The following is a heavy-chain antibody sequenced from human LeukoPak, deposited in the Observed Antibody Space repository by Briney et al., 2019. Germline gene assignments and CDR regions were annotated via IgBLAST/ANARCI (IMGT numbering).Heavy chain of an antibody. CDR3: ARDAYYDSSGCFDY. CDR2: ISYDGSNK. J-gene: IGHJ4*02. V-gene: IGHV3-30-3*01. Sequence: GGSLRLSCAASGFTFSSYAMHWVRQAPGKGLEWVAVISYDGSNKYYADSVKGRFTISRDNSKNTLYLQMNSLRAEDTAVYYCARDAYYDSSGCFDYWGQGALVTVSS. D-gene: IGHD3-22*01. CDR1: GFTFSSYA.